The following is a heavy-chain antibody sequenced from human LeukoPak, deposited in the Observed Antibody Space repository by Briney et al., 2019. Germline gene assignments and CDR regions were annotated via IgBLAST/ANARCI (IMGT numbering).Heavy chain of an antibody. J-gene: IGHJ4*02. CDR3: AKDLYYYDSSGSDGFDY. Sequence: PGGSLRLSCAASGFTFSSYGMHWVRQAPGKGLEWVAFIRYDGSNKYYADSVKGRVTISRDNSKNTLYLQMNSLRAEDTAVYYCAKDLYYYDSSGSDGFDYWGQGTLVTVSS. CDR1: GFTFSSYG. V-gene: IGHV3-30*02. CDR2: IRYDGSNK. D-gene: IGHD3-22*01.